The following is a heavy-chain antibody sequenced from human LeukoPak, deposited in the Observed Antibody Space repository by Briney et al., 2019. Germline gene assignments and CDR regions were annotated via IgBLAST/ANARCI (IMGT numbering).Heavy chain of an antibody. J-gene: IGHJ4*02. D-gene: IGHD5-24*01. V-gene: IGHV3-23*01. CDR1: GVTLSNYA. CDR2: ISSSGSGGNT. CDR3: ARARPETRDGYHY. Sequence: GGSLRLSCVASGVTLSNYAMSWARQAPGKGLEWVSGISSSGSGGNTYYADSVKGRFTISRDNAKNSLYLQMNSLRDEDTAVYYCARARPETRDGYHYWGQGTLVTVSS.